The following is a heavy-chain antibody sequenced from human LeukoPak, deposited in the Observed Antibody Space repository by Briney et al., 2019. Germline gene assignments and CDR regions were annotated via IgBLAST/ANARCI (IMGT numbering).Heavy chain of an antibody. CDR1: GFTFSSYA. Sequence: PGGSLRLSCAASGFTFSSYAMSRVRQAPGKGLEWVSAISGSGGSTYYADSVKGRFTISRDNSKNTLYLQMNSLRAEDTAVYYCAKDETPNTGVVIISYFDYWGQGTLVTVSS. J-gene: IGHJ4*02. D-gene: IGHD3-3*01. V-gene: IGHV3-23*01. CDR3: AKDETPNTGVVIISYFDY. CDR2: ISGSGGST.